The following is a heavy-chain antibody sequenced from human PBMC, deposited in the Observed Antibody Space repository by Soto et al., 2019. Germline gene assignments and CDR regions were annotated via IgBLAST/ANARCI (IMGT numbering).Heavy chain of an antibody. J-gene: IGHJ4*02. Sequence: QVQLVQSGAEMKKPGSSVKVSCQSSGGTFNTYAMNWVRQAPGQGPEWMGDISPLFGAANYAPKFQGRVTITADESTGTSSMQLSSLTPEDTALYFCAREVQVHTPAFVYWGQGTLVTVSS. CDR3: AREVQVHTPAFVY. CDR1: GGTFNTYA. CDR2: ISPLFGAA. V-gene: IGHV1-69*19. D-gene: IGHD3-10*01.